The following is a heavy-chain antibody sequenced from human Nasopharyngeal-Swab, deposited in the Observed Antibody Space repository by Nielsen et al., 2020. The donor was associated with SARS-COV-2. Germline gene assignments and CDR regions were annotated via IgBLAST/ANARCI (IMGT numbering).Heavy chain of an antibody. D-gene: IGHD2-2*01. Sequence: GESLKISCAASGFTFSTYGMHWVRQAPGKGLEWVAVIWFDGSKQYYADSVKGRFTISRDNSKNTVYLQMNSLRAEDTAVYYCAKARGRSTTRTLNFDYWGQGTLVTVSS. J-gene: IGHJ4*02. V-gene: IGHV3-33*06. CDR2: IWFDGSKQ. CDR3: AKARGRSTTRTLNFDY. CDR1: GFTFSTYG.